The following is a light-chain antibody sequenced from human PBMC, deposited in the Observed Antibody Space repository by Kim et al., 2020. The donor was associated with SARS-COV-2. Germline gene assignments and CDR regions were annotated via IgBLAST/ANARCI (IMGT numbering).Light chain of an antibody. J-gene: IGLJ3*02. CDR2: AHN. V-gene: IGLV6-57*02. CDR1: SGSIANNY. Sequence: KTVTISSTGSSGSIANNYEQWYQQRPVGAPTTVIYAHNQRPSGVPVRFSGTINSSTNSASLTLSGLTTEDEADYFCLSYDSTALWVFGGGTQLTVL. CDR3: LSYDSTALWV.